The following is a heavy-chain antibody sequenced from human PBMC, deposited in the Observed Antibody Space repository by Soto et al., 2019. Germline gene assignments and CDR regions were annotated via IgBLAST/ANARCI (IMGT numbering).Heavy chain of an antibody. J-gene: IGHJ6*02. CDR3: ARDSRYFDWLDYYYYGMDV. Sequence: PSETLSLTCTVSGGSISSGGYYWSWIRQHPGKGLEWIGYIYYSGSTYYNPSLKSRVTISVDTSKNQFSLKLSSVTAADTAVYYCARDSRYFDWLDYYYYGMDVRGQGTTVTVSS. V-gene: IGHV4-31*02. CDR1: GGSISSGGYY. D-gene: IGHD3-9*01. CDR2: IYYSGST.